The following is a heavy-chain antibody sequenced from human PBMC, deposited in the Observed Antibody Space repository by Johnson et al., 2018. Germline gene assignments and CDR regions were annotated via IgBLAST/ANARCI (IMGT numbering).Heavy chain of an antibody. Sequence: QVQLQESGPGLVKPSETLSLTCTVSGGSISSYYWSWIRQPPGKGLEWIGYIYYSGSTNYNPSLKSRVTISVDTSKNQFPLKLSPVTAADTAVYYCARGPPDTAMATYYYYMDVWGKGTTVTVSS. V-gene: IGHV4-59*01. D-gene: IGHD5-18*01. J-gene: IGHJ6*03. CDR3: ARGPPDTAMATYYYYMDV. CDR1: GGSISSYY. CDR2: IYYSGST.